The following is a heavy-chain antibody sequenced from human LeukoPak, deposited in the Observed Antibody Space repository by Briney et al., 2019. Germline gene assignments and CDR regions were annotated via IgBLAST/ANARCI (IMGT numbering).Heavy chain of an antibody. J-gene: IGHJ4*02. CDR3: ARDRVTYSSSWYSTMGDY. V-gene: IGHV1-18*01. D-gene: IGHD6-13*01. CDR1: GYTFTSYG. Sequence: ASVKVSCKASGYTFTSYGISWVRQAPGQGLEWMGWISAYNGNTNYAQKLQGRVTMTTDTSTSTAYMELRSLRSDDTAVYYCARDRVTYSSSWYSTMGDYWGQGTLVTVSS. CDR2: ISAYNGNT.